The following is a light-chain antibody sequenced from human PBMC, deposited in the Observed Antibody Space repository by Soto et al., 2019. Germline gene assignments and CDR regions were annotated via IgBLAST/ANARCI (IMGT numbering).Light chain of an antibody. CDR2: DDN. CDR3: ASLDSSLSAYV. J-gene: IGLJ1*01. Sequence: QSVLRQPSSVSAAPGQKGTISYPASSSNSGGNSVSWYEQLPATAPKLLIYDDNKRPSEIPDRFCGSKSGTSATLGITGFQTGDEADYYCASLDSSLSAYVCGTGTSVTVL. V-gene: IGLV1-51*01. CDR1: SSNSGGNS.